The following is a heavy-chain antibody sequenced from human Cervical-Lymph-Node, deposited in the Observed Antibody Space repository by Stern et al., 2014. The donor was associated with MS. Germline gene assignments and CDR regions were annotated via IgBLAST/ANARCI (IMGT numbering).Heavy chain of an antibody. CDR3: ARVGYDSSGYYYVYFDY. Sequence: QMQLVQSGAEVKKPGSSVKVSCKASGGTFSSYAISWVRQAPGQGLEWMGGIIPIFGTANYAQKFQGRVTITADESTSTAYMELSSLRSEDTAVYYCARVGYDSSGYYYVYFDYWGQGTLVTVSS. J-gene: IGHJ4*02. CDR2: IIPIFGTA. D-gene: IGHD3-22*01. V-gene: IGHV1-69*01. CDR1: GGTFSSYA.